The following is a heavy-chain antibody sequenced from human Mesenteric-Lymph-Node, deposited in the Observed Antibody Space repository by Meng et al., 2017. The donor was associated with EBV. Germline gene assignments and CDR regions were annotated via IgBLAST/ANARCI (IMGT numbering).Heavy chain of an antibody. CDR1: GHPISRWKC. J-gene: IGHJ4*02. Sequence: VPLAGAAPGMVSPSGPLPLRCVVLGHPISRWKCGVWVRQPPGGGLEWFGEIYHNGITTYNPSLKSRVTISLDKSKNQFSLKLSSVTAADTAVYYCARDRGGGYDRGYYFDYWGQGTLVTVSS. V-gene: IGHV4-4*02. D-gene: IGHD3-22*01. CDR2: IYHNGIT. CDR3: ARDRGGGYDRGYYFDY.